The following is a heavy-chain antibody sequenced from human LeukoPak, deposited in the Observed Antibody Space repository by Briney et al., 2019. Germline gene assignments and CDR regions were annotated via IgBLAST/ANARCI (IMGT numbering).Heavy chain of an antibody. CDR3: ARDLQGSYYDSSGS. D-gene: IGHD3-22*01. CDR2: INSNGDGT. Sequence: GGSLRLSCSASGFTFSIYAMYWVRQAPGKGLEYVSAINSNGDGTYYADSVKGRFTISRDNSKNTLYLQMNTLRAEDTAVYYCARDLQGSYYDSSGSWGQGTLVTVSS. V-gene: IGHV3-64*04. CDR1: GFTFSIYA. J-gene: IGHJ5*02.